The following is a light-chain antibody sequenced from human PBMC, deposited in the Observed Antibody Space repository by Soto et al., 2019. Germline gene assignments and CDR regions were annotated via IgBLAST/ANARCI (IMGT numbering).Light chain of an antibody. CDR1: QSISSY. Sequence: DIQMTQSPSSLSASVGDRVTITCRASQSISSYLNWYQQKPGKAPKLLIYAASSLQSGVPSRFSGSGSGTDFTLTIISLQPEDFATYYCQQSYSTLYTFGQGTKLEIK. CDR2: AAS. J-gene: IGKJ2*01. V-gene: IGKV1-39*01. CDR3: QQSYSTLYT.